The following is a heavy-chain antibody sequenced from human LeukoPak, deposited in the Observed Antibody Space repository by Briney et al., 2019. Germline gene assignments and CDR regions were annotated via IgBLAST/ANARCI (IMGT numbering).Heavy chain of an antibody. J-gene: IGHJ4*02. CDR3: ARRKQYYDSSGYYYYFDY. D-gene: IGHD3-22*01. V-gene: IGHV3-74*01. CDR1: GFTLSSYW. Sequence: PGGSLRLSCAASGFTLSSYWMHWVRQAPGKGLVWVSLISSDGSTTTYADSVKGRFSISRDNAKNTLYLQMNSLRAEDTAVYYCARRKQYYDSSGYYYYFDYWGQGTLVIVSS. CDR2: ISSDGSTT.